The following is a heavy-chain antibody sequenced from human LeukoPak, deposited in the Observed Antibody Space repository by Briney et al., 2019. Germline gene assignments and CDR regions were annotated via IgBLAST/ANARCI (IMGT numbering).Heavy chain of an antibody. J-gene: IGHJ4*02. V-gene: IGHV4-30-4*01. CDR2: IYYSGST. D-gene: IGHD3-22*01. Sequence: SQTLSLTCTVSGGSISSGDYYWSWIRQPPGKGLEWIVYIYYSGSTYYNPSLKSRVTISVDTSKNQFSLKLSSVTAADTAVYYCARAGDSYYYDSSGYYPLDYWGQGTLVTVSS. CDR1: GGSISSGDYY. CDR3: ARAGDSYYYDSSGYYPLDY.